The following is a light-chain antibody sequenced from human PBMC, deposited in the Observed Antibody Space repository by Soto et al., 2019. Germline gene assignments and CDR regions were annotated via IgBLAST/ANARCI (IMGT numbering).Light chain of an antibody. Sequence: IVMMRSPATLYVSPWERENVCCRASQSVSRNLAWYQQKPGQTPRLLILDASTRATGVPARFSGSGSGTEFTLTISSLQSEDFAVYYCKQYNSWAAISFGQRTRLEIK. CDR1: QSVSRN. CDR3: KQYNSWAAIS. CDR2: DAS. V-gene: IGKV3-15*01. J-gene: IGKJ5*01.